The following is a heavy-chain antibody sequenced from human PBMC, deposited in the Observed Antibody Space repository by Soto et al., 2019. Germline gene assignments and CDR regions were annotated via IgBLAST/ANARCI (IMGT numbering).Heavy chain of an antibody. J-gene: IGHJ6*03. CDR1: GYSFTSYD. CDR3: ARISLSRFLEWFPTPKRRRYYYYYMDV. V-gene: IGHV1-8*01. CDR2: MNPNSGNT. Sequence: GESLKISCKGSGYSFTSYDINWVRQATGQGLEWMGWMNPNSGNTGYAQKFQGRVTMTRNTSISTAYMELSSLRSEDTAVYYCARISLSRFLEWFPTPKRRRYYYYYMDVWGKGTTVTVSS. D-gene: IGHD3-3*01.